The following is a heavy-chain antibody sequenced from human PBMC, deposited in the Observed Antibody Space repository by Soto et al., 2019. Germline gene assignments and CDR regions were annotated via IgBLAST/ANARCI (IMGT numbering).Heavy chain of an antibody. CDR3: ARGQRFSDWFDP. Sequence: PSETLSLTCTVSGGAINSYYWTWIRQPAGKGLEWIGRIYSSGSTKYNPSLQSRVTMSLDTSKNQFSLRLTSVTAADTAVYYCARGQRFSDWFDPWGQGTFVTVSS. D-gene: IGHD3-3*01. J-gene: IGHJ5*02. CDR2: IYSSGST. CDR1: GGAINSYY. V-gene: IGHV4-4*07.